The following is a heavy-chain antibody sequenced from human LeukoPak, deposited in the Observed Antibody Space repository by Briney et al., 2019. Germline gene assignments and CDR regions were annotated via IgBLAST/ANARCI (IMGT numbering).Heavy chain of an antibody. J-gene: IGHJ3*02. Sequence: ASETLSLTCTVSGGPISSSSNYWGWIRQPPGKGREWIGSIYYSGSTYYNPSLKSRVTISVDTSKNQFSLKLSSVTAADTAVYYCARVGPTTGGAFDIWGQGTMVTVSS. CDR2: IYYSGST. V-gene: IGHV4-39*07. CDR3: ARVGPTTGGAFDI. CDR1: GGPISSSSNY. D-gene: IGHD1-1*01.